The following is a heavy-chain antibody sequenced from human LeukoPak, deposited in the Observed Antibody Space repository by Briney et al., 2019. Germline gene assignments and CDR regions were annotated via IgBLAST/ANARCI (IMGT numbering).Heavy chain of an antibody. CDR3: ARGLYYYDKTSWDY. V-gene: IGHV4-4*07. D-gene: IGHD3-22*01. CDR1: AGSISSYY. CDR2: IYTSGST. Sequence: SETLSLTCTVSAGSISSYYGSWIRQPSGKGLEWIGRIYTSGSTNYNPSLKSRVTMSVDTSKNQFSLKLSSVTAADTAVYYCARGLYYYDKTSWDYWGQGTLVTVSS. J-gene: IGHJ4*02.